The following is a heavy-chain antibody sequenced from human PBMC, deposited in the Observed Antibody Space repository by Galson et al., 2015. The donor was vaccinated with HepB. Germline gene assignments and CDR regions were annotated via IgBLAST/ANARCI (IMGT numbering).Heavy chain of an antibody. CDR2: IRSKAYGGTT. Sequence: SLRLSCAASGFTFGDYAMSWFRQAPGKGLEWVGFIRSKAYGGTTEYAASVKGRFTISRDDSKSIAYLQMNSLKTEDTAVYYCTRVQYSSWPDAFDIWGQGTMVTVSS. V-gene: IGHV3-49*03. J-gene: IGHJ3*02. CDR3: TRVQYSSWPDAFDI. CDR1: GFTFGDYA. D-gene: IGHD6-13*01.